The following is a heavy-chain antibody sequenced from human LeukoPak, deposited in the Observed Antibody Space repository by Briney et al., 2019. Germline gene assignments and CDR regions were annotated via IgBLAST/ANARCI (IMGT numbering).Heavy chain of an antibody. D-gene: IGHD2-2*01. Sequence: GASVKVSCKASGGTFSSYAISWVRQAPGQGLEWMGGIIPIFGTANYAQKFQGRVTITADESTSTAYMELSSLRSEDTAVYYCAALYCSSTSCYWDYWGQGTLVTVSS. CDR2: IIPIFGTA. J-gene: IGHJ4*02. V-gene: IGHV1-69*13. CDR3: AALYCSSTSCYWDY. CDR1: GGTFSSYA.